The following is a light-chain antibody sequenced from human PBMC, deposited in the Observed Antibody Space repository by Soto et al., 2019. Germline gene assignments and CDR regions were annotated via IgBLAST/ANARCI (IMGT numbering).Light chain of an antibody. CDR1: SSDVGAYKY. V-gene: IGLV2-8*01. CDR2: EVS. CDR3: SSYAGSSNVV. J-gene: IGLJ2*01. Sequence: QSVLTQPPSASGSPGQSVTISCTGTSSDVGAYKYVSWYQQHPGKAPKLMIYEVSERPSGVPDRFSGSKSGNTASLTVSGLQAEDEVEYYCSSYAGSSNVVFGGGTKLTVL.